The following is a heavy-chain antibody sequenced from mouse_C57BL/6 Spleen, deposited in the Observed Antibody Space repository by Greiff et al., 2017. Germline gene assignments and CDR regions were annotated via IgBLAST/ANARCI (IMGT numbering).Heavy chain of an antibody. CDR3: ARGWGNYDYFDY. CDR2: ISDGGSYT. J-gene: IGHJ2*01. Sequence: EVKLMESGGGLVKPGGSLKLSCAASGFTFSSYAMSWVRQTPEKRLEWVATISDGGSYTYYPDNVKGRFTISRDNAKNNLYLQMSHLKSEDTAMYYCARGWGNYDYFDYWGQGTTLTVSS. V-gene: IGHV5-4*03. CDR1: GFTFSSYA. D-gene: IGHD2-1*01.